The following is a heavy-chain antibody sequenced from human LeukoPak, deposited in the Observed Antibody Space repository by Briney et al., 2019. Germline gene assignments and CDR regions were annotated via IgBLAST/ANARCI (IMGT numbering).Heavy chain of an antibody. D-gene: IGHD3-9*01. CDR2: ISGSGGST. CDR1: GFTFSSYV. Sequence: GGSLRLSCAASGFTFSSYVMSWVRQAPGKGLEWVSAISGSGGSTYYADSVKGRFTISRDNSKNTLYLQMNSLRAEDTAVYYCAKQGDYDILTGYPHFDYWGQGTLVTVSS. J-gene: IGHJ4*02. CDR3: AKQGDYDILTGYPHFDY. V-gene: IGHV3-23*01.